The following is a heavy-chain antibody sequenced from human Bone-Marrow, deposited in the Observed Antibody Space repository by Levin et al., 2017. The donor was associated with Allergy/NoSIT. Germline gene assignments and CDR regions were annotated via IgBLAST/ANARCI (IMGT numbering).Heavy chain of an antibody. CDR3: ARPGYSSGWSFGPEGLYFDY. D-gene: IGHD6-19*01. J-gene: IGHJ4*02. CDR2: ISAYNGNT. V-gene: IGHV1-18*01. CDR1: GYTFTSYG. Sequence: GESLKISCKASGYTFTSYGISWVRQAPGQGLEWMGWISAYNGNTNYAQKLQGRVTMTTDTSTSTAYMELRSLRSDDTAVYYCARPGYSSGWSFGPEGLYFDYWGQGTLVTVSS.